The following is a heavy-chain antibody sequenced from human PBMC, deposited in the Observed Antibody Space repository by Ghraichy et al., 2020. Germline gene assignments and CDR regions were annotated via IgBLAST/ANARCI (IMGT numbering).Heavy chain of an antibody. CDR1: GGTFSSYA. D-gene: IGHD3-3*01. V-gene: IGHV1-69*13. J-gene: IGHJ4*02. CDR2: IIPIFGTA. CDR3: ARGPRPRYDFWRGNGGYFDY. Sequence: SVKVSCKASGGTFSSYAISWVRQAPGQGLEWMGGIIPIFGTANYAQKFQGRVTITADESTSTAYMELSSLRSEDTAVYYCARGPRPRYDFWRGNGGYFDYWGQGTLVTVSS.